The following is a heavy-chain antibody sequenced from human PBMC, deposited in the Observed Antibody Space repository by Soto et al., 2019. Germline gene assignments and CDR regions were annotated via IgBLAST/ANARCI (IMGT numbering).Heavy chain of an antibody. Sequence: ASVKVSCKASGYTFTGYYMHWVRQAPGQGLEWMGWINPNSGGTNYAQKFQGRVTMTRDTSISTAYMELSRLRSDDTAVYYCARDSYSGSSGWFGPWGQGTLVTVSS. CDR3: ARDSYSGSSGWFGP. CDR2: INPNSGGT. CDR1: GYTFTGYY. D-gene: IGHD1-26*01. J-gene: IGHJ5*02. V-gene: IGHV1-2*02.